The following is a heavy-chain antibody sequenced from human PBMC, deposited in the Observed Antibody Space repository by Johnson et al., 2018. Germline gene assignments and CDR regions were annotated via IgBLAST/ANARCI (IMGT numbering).Heavy chain of an antibody. D-gene: IGHD2-21*01. V-gene: IGHV4-39*01. J-gene: IGHJ6*02. CDR3: ARPFGSLAYCGGDYYYGMDV. Sequence: QVQLQESGPGLVKPSETLSLTCTVSGGSISSSSYYWGWTRQPPGKGLEWIGSIYYSGSTYYNPSLKSRVTISEDTSKHPFSLKLSSVTAADTAVYYCARPFGSLAYCGGDYYYGMDVWGQGTTVTVSS. CDR1: GGSISSSSYY. CDR2: IYYSGST.